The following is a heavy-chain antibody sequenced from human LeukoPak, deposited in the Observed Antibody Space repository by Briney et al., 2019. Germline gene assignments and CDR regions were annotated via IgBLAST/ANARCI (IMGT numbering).Heavy chain of an antibody. CDR1: GGSISSYY. V-gene: IGHV4-4*07. Sequence: SETLSLTCTVSGGSISSYYWSWIRQPAGKGLEWMGGIYTSGSPNYNPSLKSRVTMSVDTSKNQFSLKLISVTAADTAVYYCARDLGYCSGDSCYHYFDYWGQGTLVTVSS. CDR2: IYTSGSP. J-gene: IGHJ4*02. D-gene: IGHD2-15*01. CDR3: ARDLGYCSGDSCYHYFDY.